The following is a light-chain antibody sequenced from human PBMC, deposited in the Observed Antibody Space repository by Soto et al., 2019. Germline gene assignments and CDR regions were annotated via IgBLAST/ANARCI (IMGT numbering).Light chain of an antibody. Sequence: DIQMTQSPSTLSASVGDRVTITCRASQSVSTWLAWYQQKPGKAPKLLIYKASTLQSGVPSRFSGSGSGTEFTLTISSLQPDDFATYYCQRCDTYCPTWTFGQGTTVDIK. CDR2: KAS. V-gene: IGKV1-5*03. CDR3: QRCDTYCPTWT. CDR1: QSVSTW. J-gene: IGKJ1*01.